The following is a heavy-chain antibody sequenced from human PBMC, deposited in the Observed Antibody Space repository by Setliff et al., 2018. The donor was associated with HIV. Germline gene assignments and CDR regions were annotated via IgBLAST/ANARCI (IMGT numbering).Heavy chain of an antibody. Sequence: SVKVSCKAYGGTFSNYGISWVRQAPGQGLEWMGGIIPIFGTANYAQKFQGRVTITADASTSAAYMELSSLSSEDTAVYYCARDQPTVYYTSWYDSGEYNWFDPWGQGTLVTVSS. CDR2: IIPIFGTA. CDR3: ARDQPTVYYTSWYDSGEYNWFDP. J-gene: IGHJ5*02. CDR1: GGTFSNYG. D-gene: IGHD6-13*01. V-gene: IGHV1-69*13.